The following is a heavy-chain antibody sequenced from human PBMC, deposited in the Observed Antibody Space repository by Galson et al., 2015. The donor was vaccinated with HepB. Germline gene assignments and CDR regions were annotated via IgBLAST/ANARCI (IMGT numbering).Heavy chain of an antibody. Sequence: SVKVSCKASGYKFTSYYMHWVRQAPGQGLEWMGIINPSGGSTDYAQKFRGRLTMTRDTSSSTVFMELSSLRSEDTAVYHCARGYSSGWYAGDYWGQGTLVTVSS. CDR2: INPSGGST. V-gene: IGHV1-46*01. D-gene: IGHD6-19*01. J-gene: IGHJ4*02. CDR1: GYKFTSYY. CDR3: ARGYSSGWYAGDY.